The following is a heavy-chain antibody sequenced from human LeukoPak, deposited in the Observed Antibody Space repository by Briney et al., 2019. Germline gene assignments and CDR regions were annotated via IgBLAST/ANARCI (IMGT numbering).Heavy chain of an antibody. J-gene: IGHJ5*02. V-gene: IGHV3-7*01. D-gene: IGHD3-16*01. CDR1: GIIITSYW. CDR2: IKQGGSEK. Sequence: GGSLRLSCAASGIIITSYWMSWVRQTPGKGLEWVANIKQGGSEKNYVDSVKGRFTVFRDNARNSLYLQMNGLRAEDTAVYYCASHSYGYNHWGQGTLVIVSS. CDR3: ASHSYGYNH.